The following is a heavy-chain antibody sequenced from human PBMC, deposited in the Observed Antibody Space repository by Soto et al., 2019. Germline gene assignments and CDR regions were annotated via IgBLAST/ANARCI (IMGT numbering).Heavy chain of an antibody. J-gene: IGHJ4*02. CDR3: ARSYGDAVDF. CDR2: IYYSGST. CDR1: GGSISSYY. V-gene: IGHV4-59*01. D-gene: IGHD4-17*01. Sequence: QVQLQESGPGLVRPSETLSLTCTVSGGSISSYYWSWIRQPPGKGLEWIGYIYYSGSTNYNPSLKRRVTISVDTSKNQFSLKLSSVTAADTAVYYCARSYGDAVDFWGQGTLVTVSS.